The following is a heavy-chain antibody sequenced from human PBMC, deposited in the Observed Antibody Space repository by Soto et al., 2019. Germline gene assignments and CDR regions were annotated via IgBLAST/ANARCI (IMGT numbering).Heavy chain of an antibody. CDR3: ARAIVDWAGY. D-gene: IGHD2-21*01. Sequence: QVQLVQSGAEVKKPGASVKVSCKASGFTLTAYFIHWVRQAPGQGLEWMGWINPNSGDTKYAQKFLGRVTMTRATSINTASLELSGLRSDDTAMYYCARAIVDWAGYWGQGTLVTVSP. V-gene: IGHV1-2*02. CDR2: INPNSGDT. J-gene: IGHJ4*02. CDR1: GFTLTAYF.